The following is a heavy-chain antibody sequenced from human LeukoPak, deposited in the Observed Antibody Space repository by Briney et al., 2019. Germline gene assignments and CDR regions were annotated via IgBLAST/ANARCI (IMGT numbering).Heavy chain of an antibody. J-gene: IGHJ4*02. V-gene: IGHV1-2*04. CDR3: AREGSIAAAGTLGY. CDR1: GYTFTGYY. D-gene: IGHD6-13*01. Sequence: GASVKVSCKASGYTFTGYYMHWVRQAPGQGLEWMGWINPNSGGTNYAQKFQGWVTMTRDTSISTAYMELSGLRSDDTAVYYCAREGSIAAAGTLGYWGQGTLVTVSS. CDR2: INPNSGGT.